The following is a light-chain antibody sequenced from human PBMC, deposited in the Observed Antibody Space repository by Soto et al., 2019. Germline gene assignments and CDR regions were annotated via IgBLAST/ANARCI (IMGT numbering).Light chain of an antibody. CDR3: QSYDSTLSGYV. V-gene: IGLV1-44*01. Sequence: QAVVTQSPSASGTPGQRVTISCSGSSSNIGSNAVNWYQQLPGTAPKLLIYNTNQRPLGAPDRFSGSKSGTSASLAISGLQSEDEADYYCQSYDSTLSGYVFGPGTKLTVL. J-gene: IGLJ1*01. CDR2: NTN. CDR1: SSNIGSNA.